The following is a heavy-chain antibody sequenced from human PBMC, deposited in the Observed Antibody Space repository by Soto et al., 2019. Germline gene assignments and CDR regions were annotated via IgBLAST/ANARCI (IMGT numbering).Heavy chain of an antibody. CDR3: AREGTTVDSYYYYGLDV. D-gene: IGHD1-1*01. J-gene: IGHJ6*02. V-gene: IGHV4-59*13. Sequence: QVQLQESGPGLVKPSETLSLTCTVSDGSIGSYYWSWIRQPPGRGLEWIGYVSHSGSTNYNPSLKSRVTISLDTFKNQFSLRLSSVTAADTAVYYCAREGTTVDSYYYYGLDVWGQGTTVTVSS. CDR2: VSHSGST. CDR1: DGSIGSYY.